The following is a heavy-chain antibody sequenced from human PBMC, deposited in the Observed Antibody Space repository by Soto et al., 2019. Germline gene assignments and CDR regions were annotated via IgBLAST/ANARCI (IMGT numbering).Heavy chain of an antibody. D-gene: IGHD3-3*01. V-gene: IGHV1-18*01. CDR1: GYTFTSYV. J-gene: IGHJ6*02. CDR3: ARDWVLRFLEWPWDYYYYGMDV. Sequence: GASVKVSCKASGYTFTSYVISWVLQAPGEGLERMGWISAYNGNTNYAQKLQGRVTMTTDTSTSTAYMELRSLRSDDTAVYYCARDWVLRFLEWPWDYYYYGMDVWGQGTTVTVSS. CDR2: ISAYNGNT.